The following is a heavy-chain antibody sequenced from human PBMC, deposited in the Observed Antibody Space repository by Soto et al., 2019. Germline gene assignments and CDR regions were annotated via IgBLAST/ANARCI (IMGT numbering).Heavy chain of an antibody. V-gene: IGHV4-34*01. CDR1: GGSFSGYY. Sequence: SETLSLTCAVYGGSFSGYYWSWIRQPPGKGLEWIGEINHSGSTNYNPSLKSRVTISVDTSKNQFSLRLSSVTAADTAVYYCARERETLRGEEYFQHWGQGTLVTVSS. J-gene: IGHJ1*01. D-gene: IGHD3-16*01. CDR3: ARERETLRGEEYFQH. CDR2: INHSGST.